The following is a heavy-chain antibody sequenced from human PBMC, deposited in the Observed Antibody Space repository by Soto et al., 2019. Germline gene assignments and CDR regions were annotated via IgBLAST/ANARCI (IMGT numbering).Heavy chain of an antibody. Sequence: GASVKVSCKASGGTFSSYAISWVRQAPGQGLEWMGGIIPIFGTANYAQKFQGRVTITADESTSTAYMELGSLRSEDTAVYYCARSGYSYGYSGYAFDIWGQGTMVTVSS. CDR2: IIPIFGTA. CDR1: GGTFSSYA. D-gene: IGHD5-18*01. CDR3: ARSGYSYGYSGYAFDI. J-gene: IGHJ3*02. V-gene: IGHV1-69*13.